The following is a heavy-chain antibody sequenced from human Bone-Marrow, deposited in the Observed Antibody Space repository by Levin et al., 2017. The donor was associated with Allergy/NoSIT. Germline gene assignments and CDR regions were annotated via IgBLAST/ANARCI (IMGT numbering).Heavy chain of an antibody. CDR1: GYTLSRYG. V-gene: IGHV1-18*01. CDR3: ARWRVGAAGSFDY. D-gene: IGHD1-26*01. Sequence: GESLKISCKASGYTLSRYGINWVRQAPGQGLEWMGWISGYNGNTNYAEKFQGRVSMTADTDTSTMYMELRSLGSHDTAVYYCARWRVGAAGSFDYWGQGTLVIVSS. CDR2: ISGYNGNT. J-gene: IGHJ4*02.